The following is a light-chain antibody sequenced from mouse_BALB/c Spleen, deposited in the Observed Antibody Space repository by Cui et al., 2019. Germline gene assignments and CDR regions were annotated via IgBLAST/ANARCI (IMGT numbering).Light chain of an antibody. CDR3: ALWYSNHWV. CDR1: TGDVTTNNY. J-gene: IGLJ1*01. CDR2: GTN. Sequence: QPVVTPKSALTTSPGETVTLTCRSSTGDVTTNNYANWVQEKPDHLFTGLIGGTNNRAPGVPARFSGSLLGDKAALTITGAQTEDETIYFCALWYSNHWVFGGGTKLTVL. V-gene: IGLV1*01.